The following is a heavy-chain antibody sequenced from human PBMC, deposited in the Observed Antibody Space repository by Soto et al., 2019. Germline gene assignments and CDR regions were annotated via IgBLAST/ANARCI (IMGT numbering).Heavy chain of an antibody. V-gene: IGHV3-15*07. CDR1: GFTFSNAW. J-gene: IGHJ5*02. CDR3: TTDRDYDYVWGSYRLNWFDP. D-gene: IGHD3-16*02. CDR2: IKSKTDGGTT. Sequence: GVLRLSCAASGFTFSNAWMNWVRQAPGKGLEWVGRIKSKTDGGTTDYAAPVKGRFTISRDDSKNTLYLQMNSLKTEDTAVYYCTTDRDYDYVWGSYRLNWFDPWGQGTLVTVSS.